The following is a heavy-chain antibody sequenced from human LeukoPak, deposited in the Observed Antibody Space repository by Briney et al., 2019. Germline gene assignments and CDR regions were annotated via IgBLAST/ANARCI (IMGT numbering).Heavy chain of an antibody. V-gene: IGHV4-4*07. CDR2: IYTSGST. Sequence: SETLSLTCTVSGGSISSYCWSWIRKPAGQGLEWIGRIYTSGSTNYNPSLKTRVTMSVDTSKNQFSLKLSSVTAADTAVYYCARDVDYDFWSGDAFDIWGQGTMVTVSS. J-gene: IGHJ3*02. D-gene: IGHD3-3*01. CDR3: ARDVDYDFWSGDAFDI. CDR1: GGSISSYC.